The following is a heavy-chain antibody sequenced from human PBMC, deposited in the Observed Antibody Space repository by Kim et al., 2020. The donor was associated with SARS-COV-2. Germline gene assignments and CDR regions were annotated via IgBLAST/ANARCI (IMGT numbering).Heavy chain of an antibody. D-gene: IGHD4-17*01. CDR1: GFTFDDYA. J-gene: IGHJ4*02. CDR2: ISWNSGSI. Sequence: GGSLRLSCAASGFTFDDYAMHWVRQAPGKGLEWVSGISWNSGSIGYADSVKGRFTISRDNAKNSLYLQMNSLRAEDTALYYCAKDISTTVVTLNYFDYWGQGTLVTVSS. V-gene: IGHV3-9*01. CDR3: AKDISTTVVTLNYFDY.